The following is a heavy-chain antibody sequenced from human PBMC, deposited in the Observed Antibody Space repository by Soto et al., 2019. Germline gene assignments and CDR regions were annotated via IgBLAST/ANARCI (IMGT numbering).Heavy chain of an antibody. CDR1: GGSISSYY. Sequence: QVQLQESGPGLVKPSETLSLTCTVSGGSISSYYWSWIRQPPGKGLEWIGYIYYSGSTNYNPSLKSRFTKSVDPPKNHFPRKLGSVTAPDTAVYYCARTPVAGKGKNRHSDLRGRGTLVTVPS. CDR3: ARTPVAGKGKNRHSDL. CDR2: IYYSGST. D-gene: IGHD6-19*01. V-gene: IGHV4-59*01. J-gene: IGHJ2*01.